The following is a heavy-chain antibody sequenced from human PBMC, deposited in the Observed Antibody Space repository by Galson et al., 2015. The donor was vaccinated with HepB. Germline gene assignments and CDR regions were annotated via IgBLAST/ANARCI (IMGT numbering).Heavy chain of an antibody. J-gene: IGHJ5*02. Sequence: QSGAEVKKPGASVKVSCKASGYNLITYGITWVRQAPGQGLEWMGWISGYNGNRNYAQKLQGRVTMTTDTSTSTAYMELRSLRSDDTAVYYCARVIEVAGTNRFDPWGQGTLVTVSS. V-gene: IGHV1-18*01. CDR3: ARVIEVAGTNRFDP. D-gene: IGHD6-13*01. CDR2: ISGYNGNR. CDR1: GYNLITYG.